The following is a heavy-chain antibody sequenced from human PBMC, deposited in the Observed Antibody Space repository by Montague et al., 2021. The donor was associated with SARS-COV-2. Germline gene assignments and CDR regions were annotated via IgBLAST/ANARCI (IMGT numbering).Heavy chain of an antibody. V-gene: IGHV3-23*01. CDR3: AKQPGAGAVVYWYFDL. CDR1: GFAFNNFA. J-gene: IGHJ2*01. D-gene: IGHD6-19*01. CDR2: IFGSAAGT. Sequence: SLRLSCAASGFAFNNFAMSWVRQAPGKGLEWVSSIFGSAAGTYYGDSVEGRFTISRDNSKNTLYLQMNSLRAEDTAKYYCAKQPGAGAVVYWYFDLWGCGTVVSVSS.